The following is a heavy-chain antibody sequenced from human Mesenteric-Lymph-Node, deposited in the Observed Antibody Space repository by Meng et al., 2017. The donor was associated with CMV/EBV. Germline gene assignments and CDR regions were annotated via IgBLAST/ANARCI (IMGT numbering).Heavy chain of an antibody. Sequence: CAASGFTFSSYSMHWVRRVPGKGLVWVSHINSDGSNRNYADSVRGRFTISRDNAKNTLYLQMNSLRADDTAVYYCARDLRTTNWFDPWGQGTLVTVSS. CDR2: INSDGSNR. CDR1: GFTFSSYS. D-gene: IGHD1-14*01. J-gene: IGHJ5*02. CDR3: ARDLRTTNWFDP. V-gene: IGHV3-74*01.